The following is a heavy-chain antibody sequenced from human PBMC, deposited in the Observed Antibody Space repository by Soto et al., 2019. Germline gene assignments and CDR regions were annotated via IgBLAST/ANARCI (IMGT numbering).Heavy chain of an antibody. Sequence: GGSLRLSCAASGFTFSIYAMSWVRQAPGKGLEWVSSISGSGTSSYYADSVKGRFTFSRDNSKNTLNLQMNSLRADDTAVYFCAKYHPDGRYGPLDYWGQGTLVTVSS. V-gene: IGHV3-23*01. CDR1: GFTFSIYA. D-gene: IGHD1-1*01. CDR3: AKYHPDGRYGPLDY. J-gene: IGHJ4*02. CDR2: ISGSGTSS.